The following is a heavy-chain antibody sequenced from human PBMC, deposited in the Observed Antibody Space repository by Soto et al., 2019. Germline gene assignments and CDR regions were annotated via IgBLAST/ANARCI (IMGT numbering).Heavy chain of an antibody. CDR1: GYTFTSYG. J-gene: IGHJ6*02. D-gene: IGHD6-19*01. V-gene: IGHV1-18*01. CDR2: ISAYNGNT. Sequence: ASVKVSCKASGYTFTSYGISWVRQAPGQGLEWMGWISAYNGNTNYAQKFQDRVTITRDRSMSTAYMELSSLRSEDTAMYYCASSSGRLASHYGMDVWGQGTTVTVSS. CDR3: ASSSGRLASHYGMDV.